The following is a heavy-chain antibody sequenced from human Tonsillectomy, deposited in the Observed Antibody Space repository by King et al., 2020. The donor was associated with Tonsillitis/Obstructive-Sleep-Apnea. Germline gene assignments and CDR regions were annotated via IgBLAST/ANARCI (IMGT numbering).Heavy chain of an antibody. D-gene: IGHD1-20*01. V-gene: IGHV4-39*01. J-gene: IGHJ4*02. CDR1: GGSINNNNYY. CDR2: MYYSGIT. CDR3: ARHGIIGTKTLDS. Sequence: LPMQESGPGLVKPSETLSLTCTVSGGSINNNNYYWGWIRQPPGKGLEWIGSMYYSGITYYNPSLKSRVTISVDTSNNQFSLKLISVTAADTAVYYCARHGIIGTKTLDSWGQGTLVTVSS.